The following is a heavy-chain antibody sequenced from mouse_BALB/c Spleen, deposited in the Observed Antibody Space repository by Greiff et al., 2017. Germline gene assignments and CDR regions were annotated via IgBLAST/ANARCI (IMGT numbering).Heavy chain of an antibody. D-gene: IGHD1-1*01. J-gene: IGHJ4*01. Sequence: DVQLVESGGGLVQPGGSRKLSCAASGFTFSSFGMHWVRQAPEKGLEWVAYISSGSSTIYYADTVKGRFTISRDNPKNTLFLQMTSLRSEDTAMYYCARLYGSRGAMDYWGQGTSVTVSS. CDR3: ARLYGSRGAMDY. V-gene: IGHV5-17*02. CDR1: GFTFSSFG. CDR2: ISSGSSTI.